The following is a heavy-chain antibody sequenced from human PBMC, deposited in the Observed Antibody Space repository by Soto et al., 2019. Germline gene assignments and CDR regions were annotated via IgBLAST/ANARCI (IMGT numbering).Heavy chain of an antibody. J-gene: IGHJ4*02. CDR1: GLTCSSYG. V-gene: IGHV3-48*03. D-gene: IGHD1-26*01. CDR2: ISSSGSTR. CDR3: VLGMNFDY. Sequence: PGGALRLSCAAFGLTCSSYGMNWVRQAPGKGLEWVSYISSSGSTRYYADSVKGRFTISRDNAKNSLYLQMNSLRAEDTAVYYCVLGMNFDYWGQGALVTSPQ.